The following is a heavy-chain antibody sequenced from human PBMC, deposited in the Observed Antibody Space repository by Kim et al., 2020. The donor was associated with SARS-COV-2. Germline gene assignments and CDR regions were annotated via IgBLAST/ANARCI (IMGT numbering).Heavy chain of an antibody. V-gene: IGHV3-23*01. J-gene: IGHJ6*02. CDR3: AKDMGPSSSWYSHYYYGMDV. CDR2: ISGSGGST. CDR1: GFTFSSYA. Sequence: GGSLRLSCAASGFTFSSYAMSWVRQAPGKGLEWVSAISGSGGSTYYADSVKGRFTISRDNSKNTLYLQMNSLRAEDTAVYYCAKDMGPSSSWYSHYYYGMDVWGQGTTVTVSS. D-gene: IGHD6-13*01.